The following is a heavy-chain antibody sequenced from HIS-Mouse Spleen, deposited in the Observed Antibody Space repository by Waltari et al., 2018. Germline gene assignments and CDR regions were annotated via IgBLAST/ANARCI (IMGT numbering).Heavy chain of an antibody. CDR1: GGSISSSSYY. Sequence: QLQLQESGPGLVKPSETLSLTCTVSGGSISSSSYYWGWIRQPPGKVLEWIGRCYYSGRTYYNPSLNSRGTISVDTSKNQFSLKLSSVTAADTAVYYCAREIPYSSSWYDWYFDLWGRGTLVTVSS. J-gene: IGHJ2*01. D-gene: IGHD6-13*01. CDR3: AREIPYSSSWYDWYFDL. CDR2: CYYSGRT. V-gene: IGHV4-39*07.